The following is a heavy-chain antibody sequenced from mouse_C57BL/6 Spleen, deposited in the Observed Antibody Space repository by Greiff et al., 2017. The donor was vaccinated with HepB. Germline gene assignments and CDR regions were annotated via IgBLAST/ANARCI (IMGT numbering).Heavy chain of an antibody. Sequence: DVKLVESGGGLVKPGGSLKLSCAASGFTFSDYGMHWVRQAPEKGLEWVAYISSGSSTIYYADTVKGRFTISRDNAKNTLFLQMTSLRSEDTAMYYCARNGYSYWYFDVWGTGTTVTVSS. CDR1: GFTFSDYG. V-gene: IGHV5-17*01. J-gene: IGHJ1*03. D-gene: IGHD2-3*01. CDR2: ISSGSSTI. CDR3: ARNGYSYWYFDV.